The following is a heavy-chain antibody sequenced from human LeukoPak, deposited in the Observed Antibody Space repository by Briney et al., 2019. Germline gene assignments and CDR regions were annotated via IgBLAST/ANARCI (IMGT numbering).Heavy chain of an antibody. D-gene: IGHD6-19*01. CDR3: AKARYSSGWSSTY. CDR2: ISGSGGST. Sequence: SGGSLRLSCAASGFTFSTYWMHWVRQAPGKGLEWVSSISGSGGSTYYADSVKGRFTISRDNSKTTLFLQMNSLRAEDTAVYYRAKARYSSGWSSTYWGQGTLVTVSS. J-gene: IGHJ4*02. V-gene: IGHV3-23*01. CDR1: GFTFSTYW.